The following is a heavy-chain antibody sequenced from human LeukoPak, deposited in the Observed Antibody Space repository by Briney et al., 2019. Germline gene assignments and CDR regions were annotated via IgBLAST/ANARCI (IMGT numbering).Heavy chain of an antibody. CDR3: ARVRPPEVLRYFDWLSPYYYYYYMDV. CDR1: GYTFTGYY. V-gene: IGHV1-2*02. D-gene: IGHD3-9*01. CDR2: INPNSGGT. J-gene: IGHJ6*03. Sequence: ASVKVSCKASGYTFTGYYMHWVRQAPGQGLEWMGWINPNSGGTNYAQKFQGRVTMTRDTSISTAYMELSRLRSDDTAVYYCARVRPPEVLRYFDWLSPYYYYYYMDVWGKGTTVTVSS.